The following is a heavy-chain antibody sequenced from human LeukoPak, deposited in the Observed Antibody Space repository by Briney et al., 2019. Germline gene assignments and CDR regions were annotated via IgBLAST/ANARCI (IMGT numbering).Heavy chain of an antibody. Sequence: GGSLRLSCAASGFTFSDYYMSWIRQAPGKGLEWVSYISSSGSTIYYADSVKGRFTISRDNAKNSLYLQMNSLRVEDTAVYYCAKLAKYFYGWETYYFFEHWGQGTPVTASS. CDR3: AKLAKYFYGWETYYFFEH. V-gene: IGHV3-11*04. J-gene: IGHJ4*02. CDR1: GFTFSDYY. D-gene: IGHD3-10*01. CDR2: ISSSGSTI.